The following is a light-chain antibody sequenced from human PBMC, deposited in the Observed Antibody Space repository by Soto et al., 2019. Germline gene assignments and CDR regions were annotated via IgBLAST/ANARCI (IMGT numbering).Light chain of an antibody. Sequence: DIQMTQSPSTLSSSVGDRATITCRASQSISSRLARYQQKPGKDTKLLIYDAFSLESGGTSKFSGSGSGTEFTLTISRLQPDDFATYYCQQYNSYPLTFGGGTKVEIK. CDR1: QSISSR. CDR2: DAF. J-gene: IGKJ4*01. V-gene: IGKV1-5*01. CDR3: QQYNSYPLT.